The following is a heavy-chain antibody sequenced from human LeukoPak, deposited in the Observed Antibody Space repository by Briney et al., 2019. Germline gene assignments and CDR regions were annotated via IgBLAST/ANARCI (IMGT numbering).Heavy chain of an antibody. D-gene: IGHD6-19*01. J-gene: IGHJ6*02. Sequence: GGSLRLSCAASGFTFSTYAMSWVRQAPGKGLEWLSAISGSDGITYYVDSVKGRFTISRDNSKNTLYLQMNSLRAEDTAVYYCAREDSGAVADQNFYGIDVWGQGTTVTVSS. CDR2: ISGSDGIT. CDR1: GFTFSTYA. V-gene: IGHV3-23*01. CDR3: AREDSGAVADQNFYGIDV.